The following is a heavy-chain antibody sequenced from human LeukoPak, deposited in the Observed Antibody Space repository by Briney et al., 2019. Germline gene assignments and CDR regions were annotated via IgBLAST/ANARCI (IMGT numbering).Heavy chain of an antibody. V-gene: IGHV3-33*01. D-gene: IGHD6-13*01. CDR3: AREKFLAAAGTRGSWFDP. J-gene: IGHJ5*02. CDR1: GFTFSSYG. Sequence: PGRSLRLSCAASGFTFSSYGMHWVRQAPGKGLEWVAVIRYDGSNKYYADSVKGRFTISRDNSKNTLYLQMSSLRAEDTAVYYCAREKFLAAAGTRGSWFDPWGQGTLVTVSS. CDR2: IRYDGSNK.